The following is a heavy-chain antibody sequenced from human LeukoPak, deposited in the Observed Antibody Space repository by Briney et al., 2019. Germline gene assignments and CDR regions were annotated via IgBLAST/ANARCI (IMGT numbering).Heavy chain of an antibody. V-gene: IGHV3-23*01. CDR2: ISGSGGST. D-gene: IGHD5-18*01. Sequence: PGGSLRLSCATSGFTFSSYGMSWVRQAPGKGLEWVSAISGSGGSTYYADSVKGRFTISRDNSKNTLYLQMNSLRAEDTAVYYCAKRKIWLLYFDYWGQGTLVTVSS. CDR3: AKRKIWLLYFDY. J-gene: IGHJ4*02. CDR1: GFTFSSYG.